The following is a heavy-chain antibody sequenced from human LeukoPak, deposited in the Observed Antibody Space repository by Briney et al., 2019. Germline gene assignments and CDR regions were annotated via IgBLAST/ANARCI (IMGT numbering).Heavy chain of an antibody. CDR3: AREISDTAMVIASYMDV. CDR2: MNPNSGNT. CDR1: GYTFTSYD. J-gene: IGHJ6*03. D-gene: IGHD5-18*01. Sequence: ASVKVSCKASGYTFTSYDINWVRQATGQGLEWMGWMNPNSGNTGYAQKFQGRVTITRNTSISTVYMELSSLRSEDTAVYYCAREISDTAMVIASYMDVWGKGTTVTISS. V-gene: IGHV1-8*02.